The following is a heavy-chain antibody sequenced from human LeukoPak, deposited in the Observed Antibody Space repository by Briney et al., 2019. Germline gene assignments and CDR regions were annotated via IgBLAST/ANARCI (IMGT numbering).Heavy chain of an antibody. CDR3: ARGNRDTSGYYFYYGMDV. D-gene: IGHD6-19*01. V-gene: IGHV3-9*01. J-gene: IGHJ6*02. CDR2: ISWDSRNI. CDR1: GFTFDDYA. Sequence: GGSLRLSCAASGFTFDDYAMFWVRQAPGKGLEWVSGISWDSRNIGYAASVKGRFTTSRDNGKNSLYLQMNSLRPDDTALYYCARGNRDTSGYYFYYGMDVWGPGSTVTVSS.